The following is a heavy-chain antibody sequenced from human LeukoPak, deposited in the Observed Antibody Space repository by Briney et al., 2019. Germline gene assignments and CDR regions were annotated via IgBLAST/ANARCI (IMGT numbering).Heavy chain of an antibody. V-gene: IGHV1-69*13. D-gene: IGHD3-9*01. Sequence: LVKVSCKASGGTFSSYAISWVRQAPGQGLEWMGGIIPIFGTANYAQKFQGRVTITADESTSTAYMELSSLRSEDTAVYYCARCKDLLRYFDWLSLSCGMDVWGQGTTVTVSS. CDR2: IIPIFGTA. CDR1: GGTFSSYA. CDR3: ARCKDLLRYFDWLSLSCGMDV. J-gene: IGHJ6*02.